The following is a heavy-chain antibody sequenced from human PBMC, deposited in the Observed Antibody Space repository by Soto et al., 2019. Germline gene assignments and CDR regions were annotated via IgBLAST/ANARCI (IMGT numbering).Heavy chain of an antibody. CDR2: ISGSGGST. CDR3: ANQYCSSTSCPIYYYYGMDV. D-gene: IGHD2-2*01. J-gene: IGHJ6*02. Sequence: GGFLRLSCAASGFTFSSYAMSWVRQAPGKGLEWVSAISGSGGSTYYADSVKGRFTISRDNSKNTLYLQMNSLRAEDTAVYYCANQYCSSTSCPIYYYYGMDVWGQGTTVTVSS. V-gene: IGHV3-23*01. CDR1: GFTFSSYA.